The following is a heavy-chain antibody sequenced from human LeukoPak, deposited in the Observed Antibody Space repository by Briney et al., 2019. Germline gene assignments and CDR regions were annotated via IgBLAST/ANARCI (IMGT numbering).Heavy chain of an antibody. Sequence: PGGSLRLSCAASGGTFSGYSRNWVRQAPGKGLEWVGSISSSSSYIYYADSVRGRFTISRDNAKNSLYLPMNSLRAAATAVYYCARDRWLGELVPFAYWGQGTLVTAYS. CDR3: ARDRWLGELVPFAY. J-gene: IGHJ4*02. V-gene: IGHV3-21*01. D-gene: IGHD3-10*01. CDR1: GGTFSGYS. CDR2: ISSSSSYI.